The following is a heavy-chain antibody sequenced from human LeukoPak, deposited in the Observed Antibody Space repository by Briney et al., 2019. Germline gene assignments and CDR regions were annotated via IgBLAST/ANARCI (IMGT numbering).Heavy chain of an antibody. V-gene: IGHV4-61*01. CDR3: ARESFVVVVAASKAYYYGVDV. J-gene: IGHJ6*02. CDR2: SYHSGST. Sequence: PSETLSLTCTVSGGSVRSGSSYWSWIRQPPGKGLEWIGYSYHSGSTNYNPSLKSRVTISVDTPRNQFSLKLTSVTAADTAVYYCARESFVVVVAASKAYYYGVDVWGQGTTVTVSS. CDR1: GGSVRSGSSY. D-gene: IGHD2-15*01.